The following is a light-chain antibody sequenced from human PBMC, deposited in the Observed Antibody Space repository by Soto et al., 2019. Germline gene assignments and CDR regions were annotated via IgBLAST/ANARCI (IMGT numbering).Light chain of an antibody. CDR1: SSDVGSYNL. V-gene: IGLV2-23*01. J-gene: IGLJ1*01. Sequence: QSLLTQPASVSGSPGQSITSSCTGTSSDVGSYNLVSWYQQHPGKAPKLMIYEGSKRPSGVSNRFSGSKSGNTASLTISGLQAEDEADYYCCSYAGSSTSYVFRTGTKVPVL. CDR3: CSYAGSSTSYV. CDR2: EGS.